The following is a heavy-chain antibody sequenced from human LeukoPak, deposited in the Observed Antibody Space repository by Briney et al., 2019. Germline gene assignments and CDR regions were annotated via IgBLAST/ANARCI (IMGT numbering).Heavy chain of an antibody. J-gene: IGHJ4*02. Sequence: SETLSLTCTVSGGSIRDYYWNWIRQPAGKGLEWIGRIYSSGITDYIPSLKSRVTMSADTSKNQFSLKLSSVTAADTAVYYCARDPHCSSTNCPFDFWGQGTLVIVSS. V-gene: IGHV4-4*07. CDR2: IYSSGIT. CDR1: GGSIRDYY. CDR3: ARDPHCSSTNCPFDF. D-gene: IGHD2-2*01.